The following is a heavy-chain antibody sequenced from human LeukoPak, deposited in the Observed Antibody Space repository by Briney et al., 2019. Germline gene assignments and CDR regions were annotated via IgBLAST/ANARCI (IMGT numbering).Heavy chain of an antibody. D-gene: IGHD3-10*01. CDR2: IYYSGST. V-gene: IGHV4-59*08. CDR3: AAGYYYGSGTLDY. CDR1: GGSISSYY. J-gene: IGHJ4*02. Sequence: SETLSLTCTVSGGSISSYYWSWIRRPPGKGLEWIGYIYYSGSTNYNPSLKSRVTISVDTSKNQFSLKLSSVTAADTAVYYCAAGYYYGSGTLDYWGQGTLVTVSS.